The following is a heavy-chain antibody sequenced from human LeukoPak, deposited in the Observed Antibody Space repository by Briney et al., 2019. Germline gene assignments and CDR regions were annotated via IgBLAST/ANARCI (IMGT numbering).Heavy chain of an antibody. CDR2: INHSGST. D-gene: IGHD5-18*01. V-gene: IGHV4-34*01. J-gene: IGHJ4*02. Sequence: SETLSLTCAVYGGSFSGYYWSWIRQPPGKGLEWIGEINHSGSTNYNPSLKSRVTISVDTSKNQFSLKLSSVTAADTAVYYCARVLDTAMVTPVFFDYWGQGTLVTVSS. CDR1: GGSFSGYY. CDR3: ARVLDTAMVTPVFFDY.